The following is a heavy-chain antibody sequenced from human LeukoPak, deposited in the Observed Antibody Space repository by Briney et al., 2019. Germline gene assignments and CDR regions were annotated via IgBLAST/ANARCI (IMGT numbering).Heavy chain of an antibody. CDR1: GGSISSGGYS. V-gene: IGHV4-30-2*01. J-gene: IGHJ4*02. CDR2: IYHSGST. CDR3: ARGPYYYDSSGYYYVPYYFDY. Sequence: TLSLTCTVSGGSISSGGYSWSWIRQPPGKGLEWIGYIYHSGSTYYNPSLKSRVTISVDRSKNQFSLKLSSVTAADTAVYYCARGPYYYDSSGYYYVPYYFDYWGQGTLVTVSS. D-gene: IGHD3-22*01.